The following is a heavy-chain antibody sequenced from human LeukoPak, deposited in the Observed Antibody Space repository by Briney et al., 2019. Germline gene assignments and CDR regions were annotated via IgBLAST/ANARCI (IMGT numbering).Heavy chain of an antibody. CDR3: ARHSRGYYDSTGYYYGSHAFDI. CDR1: GGSIISSTYY. J-gene: IGHJ3*02. Sequence: PSETLSLTCTVSGGSIISSTYYCGWIRQPPGKGLEWIGSIYYSGTTYYNPSLKSRVTISVDTSRNQFSLKLSSVTAADTAVFHCARHSRGYYDSTGYYYGSHAFDIWGQGTMVTVSS. D-gene: IGHD3-22*01. CDR2: IYYSGTT. V-gene: IGHV4-39*01.